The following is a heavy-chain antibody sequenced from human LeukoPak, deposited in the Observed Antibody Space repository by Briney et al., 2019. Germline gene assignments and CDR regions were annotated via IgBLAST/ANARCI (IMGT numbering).Heavy chain of an antibody. D-gene: IGHD6-13*01. CDR1: TDSTNTYY. Sequence: SETLSLTCSVSTDSTNTYYWSWIRQSPGKGLEWIGHIYHSGSTDYNPSFKSRVTISIDMSKKEFSLKLTSVTAADTAVYYCARGTKQQLAPWGQGTLVTVSS. CDR2: IYHSGST. J-gene: IGHJ5*02. CDR3: ARGTKQQLAP. V-gene: IGHV4-59*12.